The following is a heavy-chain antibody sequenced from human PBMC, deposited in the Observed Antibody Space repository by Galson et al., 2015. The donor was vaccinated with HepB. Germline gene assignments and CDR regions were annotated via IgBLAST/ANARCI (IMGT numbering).Heavy chain of an antibody. V-gene: IGHV3-21*01. CDR2: ISSNSGYT. J-gene: IGHJ5*02. CDR3: ARGDCSGGTWCFSSGSTKYNWFDP. CDR1: GFTFSRYT. D-gene: IGHD2-15*01. Sequence: SLRLSCAASGFTFSRYTMNWVRQAPGKGLEWVSTISSNSGYTDYADSVKGRFTISRDNAKNSLYLQMNSLRAEDTAVYFCARGDCSGGTWCFSSGSTKYNWFDPWGQGTLVTVSS.